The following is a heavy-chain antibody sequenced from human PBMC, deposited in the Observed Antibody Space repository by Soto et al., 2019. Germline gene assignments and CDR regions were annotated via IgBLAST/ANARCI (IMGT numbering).Heavy chain of an antibody. V-gene: IGHV4-31*03. CDR1: GGSISSGGYY. CDR3: ARDRRGFLDP. D-gene: IGHD3-10*01. CDR2: IYYSGST. J-gene: IGHJ5*02. Sequence: SETLSLTCTVSGGSISSGGYYWIWIRQHPGKGLEWIGYIYYSGSTYYDPSLKSRVTISVDTSKNQFSLKLSSVTAADTAVYYCARDRRGFLDPWGQGTLVTVSS.